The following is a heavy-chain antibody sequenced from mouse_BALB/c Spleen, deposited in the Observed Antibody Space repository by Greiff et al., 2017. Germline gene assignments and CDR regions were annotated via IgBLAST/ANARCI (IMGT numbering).Heavy chain of an antibody. V-gene: IGHV1-5*01. J-gene: IGHJ2*01. D-gene: IGHD1-1*01. CDR2: IYPGNSDT. Sequence: VQLQQSGTVLARPGASVKMSCKASGYTFTSYWMHWVKQRPGQGLEWIGAIYPGNSDTSYNQKFKGKAKLTAVTSTSTAYMELSSLTNEDSAVYYCTRDYYGRGPSFDYWGQGTTLTVSS. CDR3: TRDYYGRGPSFDY. CDR1: GYTFTSYW.